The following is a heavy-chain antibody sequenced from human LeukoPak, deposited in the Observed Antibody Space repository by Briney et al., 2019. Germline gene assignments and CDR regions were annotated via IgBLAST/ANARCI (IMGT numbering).Heavy chain of an antibody. CDR2: SYYTGVT. CDR3: ARLHLDYLDY. CDR1: GGSISSYY. V-gene: IGHV4-59*01. Sequence: SETLSLTCTVSGGSISSYYWSWIRQPPGKGLEWIGYSYYTGVTNYNPSLKSRVSISVDTSKKHFSLNLTSVTTADTAVYYCARLHLDYLDYWGQGAVVTVSS. J-gene: IGHJ4*02.